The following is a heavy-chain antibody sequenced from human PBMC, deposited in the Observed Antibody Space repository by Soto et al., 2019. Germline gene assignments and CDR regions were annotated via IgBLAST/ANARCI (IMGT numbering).Heavy chain of an antibody. CDR2: IDPSDSYT. D-gene: IGHD5-12*01. V-gene: IGHV5-10-1*01. CDR3: ARGHSAYNSGVDY. CDR1: RYSFTNYW. J-gene: IGHJ4*02. Sequence: GESLKISCKGSRYSFTNYWISWVRQMPGKGLEWMGKIDPSDSYTKYSPSFQGHVTISADKSISTAYLQWSSLKASDTAMYYCARGHSAYNSGVDYWGPGTLVTVSS.